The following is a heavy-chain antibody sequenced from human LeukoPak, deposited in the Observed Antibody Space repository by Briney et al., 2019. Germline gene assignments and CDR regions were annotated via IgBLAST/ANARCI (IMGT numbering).Heavy chain of an antibody. V-gene: IGHV4-59*01. J-gene: IGHJ4*02. CDR1: GGSISSYY. D-gene: IGHD3-10*01. CDR3: AREPYGSGTFDY. Sequence: SETLSLTCTVSGGSISSYYWSWIRQPPGKGLEWIGYIYYSGSTNYNPSLKSRVTISVDTSKNQFSLKLSSVPTADTAEYYCAREPYGSGTFDYWGQGTLVTVSA. CDR2: IYYSGST.